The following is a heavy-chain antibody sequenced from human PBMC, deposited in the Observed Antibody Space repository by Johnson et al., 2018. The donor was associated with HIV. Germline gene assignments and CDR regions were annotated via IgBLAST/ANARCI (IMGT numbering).Heavy chain of an antibody. D-gene: IGHD1-7*01. V-gene: IGHV3-74*01. CDR2: INSDGSST. CDR1: GFTFSSYW. Sequence: VQLVESGGGVVQPGRSLRLSCAASGFTFSSYWMHWVRQAPGKGLVWVSRINSDGSSTNYADSVKGRFTISRDNAKNTLYLQMNSLRAEDTAVYYCTTDQVGRNYGGKYHIWGQGTMVTVSS. J-gene: IGHJ3*02. CDR3: TTDQVGRNYGGKYHI.